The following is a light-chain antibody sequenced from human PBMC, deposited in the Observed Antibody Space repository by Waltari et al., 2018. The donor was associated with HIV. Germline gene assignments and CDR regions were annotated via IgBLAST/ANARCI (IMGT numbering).Light chain of an antibody. CDR1: YSNIGADL. V-gene: IGLV1-44*01. J-gene: IGLJ2*01. Sequence: QSVLTQPPSASGTPGQRVTISCSGSYSNIGADLVTWYQHLPGTAPKLLIYSNNHRPSGVPDRFSGSKSGTSASLAISGLQSEDEAAYYCAAWDDSLNALLFGGGTKLTVL. CDR2: SNN. CDR3: AAWDDSLNALL.